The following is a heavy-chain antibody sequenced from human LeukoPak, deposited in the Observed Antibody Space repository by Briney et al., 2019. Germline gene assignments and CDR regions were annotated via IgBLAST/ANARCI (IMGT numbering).Heavy chain of an antibody. D-gene: IGHD4-17*01. V-gene: IGHV3-66*01. CDR2: IYNGGDT. Sequence: GGSLRLSCAASGFSVSNNYMSWVRQAPGRGLEWVSIIYNGGDTYYADSVKGRFTISRDNSKNTLYLHMNSLRAEDTAVYYCAREKMTTVTPSAFDIWGQGTMVTVSS. CDR3: AREKMTTVTPSAFDI. CDR1: GFSVSNNY. J-gene: IGHJ3*02.